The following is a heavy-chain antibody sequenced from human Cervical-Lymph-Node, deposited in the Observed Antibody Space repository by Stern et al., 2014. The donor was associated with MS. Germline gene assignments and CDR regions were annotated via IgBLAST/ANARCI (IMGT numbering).Heavy chain of an antibody. CDR1: GFNFISYS. Sequence: VQLVEYGGGVVHPGRSLRLSCAASGFNFISYSMYWVRQAPGKGLEWVAVILHDGSNEYYADSVKGRFTISRDNSKNTVSLQMNSLRVEDTAVYYCAREPYNYDGDGYLDHWGQGTLVTVSS. CDR3: AREPYNYDGDGYLDH. CDR2: ILHDGSNE. J-gene: IGHJ4*02. D-gene: IGHD3-22*01. V-gene: IGHV3-30-3*01.